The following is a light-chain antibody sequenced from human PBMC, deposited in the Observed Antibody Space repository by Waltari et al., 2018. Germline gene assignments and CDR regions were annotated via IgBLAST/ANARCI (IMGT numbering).Light chain of an antibody. Sequence: EVLMTQSPAPLSVSPGERATLSCRASQSISRNLAWYQQKPGQAPRLLIYGASTRATGIPARFSGSGSGTEFTLTISSLQSEDFAVYYCQQYNNWRTFGQGTKLEI. J-gene: IGKJ2*01. CDR1: QSISRN. CDR3: QQYNNWRT. V-gene: IGKV3-15*01. CDR2: GAS.